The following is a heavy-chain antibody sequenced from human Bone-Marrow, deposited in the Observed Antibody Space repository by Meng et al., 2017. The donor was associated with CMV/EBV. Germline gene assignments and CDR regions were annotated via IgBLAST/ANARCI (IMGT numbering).Heavy chain of an antibody. D-gene: IGHD1-14*01. V-gene: IGHV1-18*01. CDR3: ARKPRSTNLIDY. CDR2: ISAYNGNT. Sequence: ASVKVFCKASGYTFTSYGISWVRQAPGQGLEWMGWISAYNGNTNYAQKLQGRVTMTRDTSISTAYMELSRLRSDDTAVYYCARKPRSTNLIDYWGQGTLVTVSS. J-gene: IGHJ4*02. CDR1: GYTFTSYG.